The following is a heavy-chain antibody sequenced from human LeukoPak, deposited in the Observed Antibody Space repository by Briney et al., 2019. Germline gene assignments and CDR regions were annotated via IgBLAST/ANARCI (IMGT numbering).Heavy chain of an antibody. V-gene: IGHV3-21*01. CDR3: ARAFSGYYYFDY. CDR2: ISSSSSYI. CDR1: GFTFSSYS. D-gene: IGHD3-22*01. Sequence: GGSLRLSCAASGFTFSSYSMNWVRQAPGKGLEWVSSISSSSSYIYYADSVKGRFTISRDNAKNSLYLQMNSLRAEDTAVYYCARAFSGYYYFDYWGQGTLVTVSS. J-gene: IGHJ4*02.